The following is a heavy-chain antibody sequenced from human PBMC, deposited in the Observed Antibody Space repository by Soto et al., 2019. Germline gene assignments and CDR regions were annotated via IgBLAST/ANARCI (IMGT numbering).Heavy chain of an antibody. CDR3: ARDLNDSKGT. J-gene: IGHJ5*02. D-gene: IGHD5-18*01. CDR2: ISAYNGDT. V-gene: IGHV1-18*04. CDR1: CYTFISYG. Sequence: WXSAKVSFKASCYTFISYGISWVRQAPGQGLEWVGWISAYNGDTHYAPKFQDRITLTTETSTSTAYMELSSLRSEDTAVYYCARDLNDSKGTWGQGTLVTVSS.